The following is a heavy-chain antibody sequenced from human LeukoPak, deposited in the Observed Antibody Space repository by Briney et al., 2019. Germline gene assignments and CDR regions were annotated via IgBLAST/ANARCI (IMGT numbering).Heavy chain of an antibody. J-gene: IGHJ4*02. V-gene: IGHV1-2*02. CDR3: ARGYLLIGTTGGVTLY. CDR2: INSNSGGR. CDR1: GYTFTGYY. D-gene: IGHD1-7*01. Sequence: ASVQVSCKASGYTFTGYYMHWVRQAPGQGLEWMGWINSNSGGRSYAQEFQVRGSMTRDTHISTNYMELSRNRSDDTAVYDCARGYLLIGTTGGVTLYWGQGTMVTVSS.